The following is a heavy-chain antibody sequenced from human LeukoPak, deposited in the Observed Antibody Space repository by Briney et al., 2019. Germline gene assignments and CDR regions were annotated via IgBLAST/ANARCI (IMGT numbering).Heavy chain of an antibody. J-gene: IGHJ3*02. CDR3: ARGGLDYGDYMGAFDI. CDR1: GGSISSGCYD. CDR2: IYTRGST. Sequence: SETLSLTCTVSGGSISSGCYDWGWIRQPGGRGLDGIGRIYTRGSTNYQPSLKSPVTTSVDTSKNQFSLKLSAVTAADTAVYYCARGGLDYGDYMGAFDIWGQGTMVTVSS. V-gene: IGHV4-61*02. D-gene: IGHD4-17*01.